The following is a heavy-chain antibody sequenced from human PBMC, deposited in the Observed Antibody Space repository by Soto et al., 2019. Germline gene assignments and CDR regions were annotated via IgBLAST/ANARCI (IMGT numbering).Heavy chain of an antibody. CDR3: ARNPLLLRYFDWLFSGSWFDP. V-gene: IGHV1-69*13. J-gene: IGHJ5*02. D-gene: IGHD3-9*01. Sequence: SVKVSCKASGGTFSSYAISWVRQAPGQGLEWMGGIIPIFGTANYAQKFQGRVTITADESTSTAYMKLSSLRSEDTAVYYCARNPLLLRYFDWLFSGSWFDPWGQGTLVTVSS. CDR1: GGTFSSYA. CDR2: IIPIFGTA.